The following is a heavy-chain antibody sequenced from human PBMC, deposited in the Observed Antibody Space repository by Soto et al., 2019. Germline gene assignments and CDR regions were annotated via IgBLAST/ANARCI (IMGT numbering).Heavy chain of an antibody. CDR2: IYYSGST. CDR1: VGSISSGDYY. CDR3: ASLTQPTEDNWFDP. V-gene: IGHV4-30-4*01. J-gene: IGHJ5*02. Sequence: SETLSLTCTVSVGSISSGDYYWIWIRHPPGKGLEWIGYIYYSGSTYYNPSLKSRVTISVDTSKNQFSLKLSSVTAADTAVYYCASLTQPTEDNWFDPWGQGTLVTVSS.